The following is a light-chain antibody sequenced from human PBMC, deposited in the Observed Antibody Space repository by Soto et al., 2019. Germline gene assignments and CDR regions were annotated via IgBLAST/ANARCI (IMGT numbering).Light chain of an antibody. CDR3: CSYAGSGTFV. V-gene: IGLV2-23*01. J-gene: IGLJ1*01. Sequence: QSVLTQPASVSGSPGQSITISCTGTSSDVGSYDLVSWYQQPPGKAPKLMIYEDTKRPSGISTRFSGSKSGNAASLTISGLRAEDEADYYCCSYAGSGTFVFGTGTKVTVL. CDR1: SSDVGSYDL. CDR2: EDT.